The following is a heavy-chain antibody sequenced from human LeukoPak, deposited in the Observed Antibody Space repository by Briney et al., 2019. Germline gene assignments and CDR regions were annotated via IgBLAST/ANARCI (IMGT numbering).Heavy chain of an antibody. CDR3: ARDDFSSGWSLFDY. CDR1: GFTFSDYY. Sequence: NPGGSLRLSCAASGFTFSDYYMSWIRQAPGKGLEWDSYISSSSSYTNYADSVKGRFTISRDNAKNSLYLQMNSLRAEDTAVYYCARDDFSSGWSLFDYWGQGTLVTVSS. J-gene: IGHJ4*02. D-gene: IGHD6-19*01. CDR2: ISSSSSYT. V-gene: IGHV3-11*06.